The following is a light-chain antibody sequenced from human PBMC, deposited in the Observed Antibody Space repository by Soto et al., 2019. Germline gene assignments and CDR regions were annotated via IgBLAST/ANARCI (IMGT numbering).Light chain of an antibody. Sequence: DIQMTQSPSTLSASVGDRVTITCRASQSVSNWLAWYQQKPGKAPKLLIYKASTLKSGVPSRFSGSGSGTEFTLTISSLQPDDFATYYCQQYSTFGQGTKVDIK. J-gene: IGKJ2*02. V-gene: IGKV1-5*03. CDR3: QQYST. CDR2: KAS. CDR1: QSVSNW.